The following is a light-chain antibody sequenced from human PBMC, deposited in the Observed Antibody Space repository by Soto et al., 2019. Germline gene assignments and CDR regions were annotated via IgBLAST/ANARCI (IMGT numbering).Light chain of an antibody. V-gene: IGKV1-5*01. CDR3: QQYNSYSPWT. J-gene: IGKJ1*01. CDR1: QSLSSW. CDR2: DAS. Sequence: DIQMTQSPSTLSASVGDRVTITCRASQSLSSWLAWYQQKPEKAPNLLLYDASSLESGGPSRFSGGGSGTEFTLTISSLQPDDFATYYCQQYNSYSPWTFGQGTKVEIK.